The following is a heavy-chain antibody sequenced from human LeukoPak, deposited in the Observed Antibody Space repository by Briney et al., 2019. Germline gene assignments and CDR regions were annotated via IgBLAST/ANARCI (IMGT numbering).Heavy chain of an antibody. Sequence: SQTLSLTCAISGDSVSSNSDAWNWIRQSPSRGLEWLGRTYYRSKWYNDYAASVKSRITINPDTSKNQFSLQLTSVTPEDTAVYYCARGGSSWPSGHDYWGQGTLVTVSS. V-gene: IGHV6-1*01. CDR1: GDSVSSNSDA. CDR2: TYYRSKWYN. J-gene: IGHJ4*02. D-gene: IGHD6-13*01. CDR3: ARGGSSWPSGHDY.